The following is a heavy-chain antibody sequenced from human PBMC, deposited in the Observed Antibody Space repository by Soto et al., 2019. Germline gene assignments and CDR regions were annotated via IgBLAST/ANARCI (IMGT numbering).Heavy chain of an antibody. CDR3: ARVPLGDSRGYYWFDS. Sequence: RGYLRLSCAASGFTFSRYWMHWVRQAPGKGLVWVSRINSDGSSTTYADSVKGRFTISRDNAKNTLYLQMNSLRAEDTAVYYCARVPLGDSRGYYWFDSWGQGTLVTVSS. CDR1: GFTFSRYW. V-gene: IGHV3-74*01. CDR2: INSDGSST. J-gene: IGHJ5*01. D-gene: IGHD3-22*01.